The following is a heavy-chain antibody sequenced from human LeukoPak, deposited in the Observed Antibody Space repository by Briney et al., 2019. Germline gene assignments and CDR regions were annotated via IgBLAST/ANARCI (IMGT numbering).Heavy chain of an antibody. V-gene: IGHV3-66*02. J-gene: IGHJ6*02. CDR3: AREGKPSSYYYGMDV. CDR2: IYSGGST. Sequence: GGSLRLSCAASGFTVSSNYMSWVRQAPGKGLEWGSVIYSGGSTYYADSVKGRFTIPRDNSKNTLYLQMNSLRAEDTAVYYCAREGKPSSYYYGMDVWGQGTTVTVSS. CDR1: GFTVSSNY.